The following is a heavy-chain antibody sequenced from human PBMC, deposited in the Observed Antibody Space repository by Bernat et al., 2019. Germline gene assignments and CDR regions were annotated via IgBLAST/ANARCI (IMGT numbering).Heavy chain of an antibody. D-gene: IGHD6-19*01. CDR2: ISGSDSST. J-gene: IGHJ4*02. Sequence: EVQLLESGGGLVQPGGSLRLSCTASGLTLSSYGMDWVRQAPGKGLEWVSGISGSDSSTYYADSVKGRFTISRDNSKNTLYLQMNSLRAEDTAVYYCARDGGGIIAVAGTDYWGQGTLVTVSS. CDR1: GLTLSSYG. V-gene: IGHV3-23*01. CDR3: ARDGGGIIAVAGTDY.